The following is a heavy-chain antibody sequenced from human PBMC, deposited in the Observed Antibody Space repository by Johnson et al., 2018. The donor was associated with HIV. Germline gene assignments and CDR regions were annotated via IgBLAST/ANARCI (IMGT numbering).Heavy chain of an antibody. CDR3: VRDSSGYSGFDI. J-gene: IGHJ3*02. V-gene: IGHV3-33*01. CDR1: GFTVSNYG. CDR2: IWYDVSNK. Sequence: QLVESGGTLVEPGGSLRLSCASSGFTVSNYGMHWVRQAPGTWLECVAVIWYDVSNKYYADSVKGRFTISRDNSKNTWYLQMTRLRSEDTAVYYCVRDSSGYSGFDIWGQGTMVTVCS. D-gene: IGHD3-22*01.